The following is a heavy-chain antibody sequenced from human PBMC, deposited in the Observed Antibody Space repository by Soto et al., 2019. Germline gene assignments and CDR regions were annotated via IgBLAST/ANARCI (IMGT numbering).Heavy chain of an antibody. CDR1: GFTFSSDC. CDR2: ITSSSSYI. J-gene: IGHJ5*02. CDR3: AREPLTTSNWFDP. D-gene: IGHD4-4*01. Sequence: PGGSLRLSCAASGFTFSSDCMTWVRQAPGKGLEWVSSITSSSSYIYYADSVKGRFTISRDNAKNSLYLQMNSLRAEDTAVYYCAREPLTTSNWFDPWGQGTLVTVSS. V-gene: IGHV3-21*01.